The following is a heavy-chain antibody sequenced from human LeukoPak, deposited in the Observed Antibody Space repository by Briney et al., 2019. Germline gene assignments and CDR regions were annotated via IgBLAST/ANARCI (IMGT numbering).Heavy chain of an antibody. Sequence: GGSLRLSCAASGFTVSGDYMSWVREAPGKGLEWVSIIYSGGSTYYADSVKGRFTISRDNSKNTLYLQTNSLRAEDTAVYFCAGDTAMAIFDYWGQGTLVTVSP. D-gene: IGHD5-18*01. CDR1: GFTVSGDY. J-gene: IGHJ4*02. V-gene: IGHV3-66*01. CDR3: AGDTAMAIFDY. CDR2: IYSGGST.